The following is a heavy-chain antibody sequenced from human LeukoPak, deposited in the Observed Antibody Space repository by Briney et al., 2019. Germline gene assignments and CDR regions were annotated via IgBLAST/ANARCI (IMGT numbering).Heavy chain of an antibody. CDR2: ISWNSGSI. V-gene: IGHV3-9*01. CDR3: AKDKSGYSSVGMDV. Sequence: GGSLRLSCAASGFTFDDYAMHWVRQAPGKGLEWVSGISWNSGSIGYADSVKGRFTISRDNAKNSLYLQMNSLRAEDTALYYCAKDKSGYSSVGMDVWGQGTTVTVSS. D-gene: IGHD3-22*01. CDR1: GFTFDDYA. J-gene: IGHJ6*02.